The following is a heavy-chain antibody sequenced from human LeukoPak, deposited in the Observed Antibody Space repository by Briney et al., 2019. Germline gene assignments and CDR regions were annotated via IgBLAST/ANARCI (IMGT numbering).Heavy chain of an antibody. V-gene: IGHV3-33*01. CDR1: GFTFSTYG. CDR3: ARDANYYFDY. CDR2: IWYDGTSK. Sequence: GGSLRLSCAASGFTFSTYGMHWVRQAPGKGLEWVALIWYDGTSKHYGDSVKGRFTISRDNSNNTLYLLMNSLRAEDTAVYYCARDANYYFDYWGRGTLVTVSS. J-gene: IGHJ4*02.